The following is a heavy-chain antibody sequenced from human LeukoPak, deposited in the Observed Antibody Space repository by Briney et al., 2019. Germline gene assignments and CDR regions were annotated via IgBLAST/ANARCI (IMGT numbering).Heavy chain of an antibody. CDR2: IYYSGTT. D-gene: IGHD3-10*01. CDR1: GGSISSCY. CDR3: VRHYGSGSYYSAADY. V-gene: IGHV4-59*08. J-gene: IGHJ4*02. Sequence: SETLSLTCTVSGGSISSCYWSWIRQPPGKGLEWIGYIYYSGTTNYNPSLKSRVTISVDTSKNQFSLNLISVTAADTAVYYCVRHYGSGSYYSAADYWGQGALVTVSS.